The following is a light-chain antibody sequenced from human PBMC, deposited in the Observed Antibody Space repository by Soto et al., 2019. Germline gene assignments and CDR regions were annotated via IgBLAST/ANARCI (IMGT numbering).Light chain of an antibody. V-gene: IGLV2-8*01. Sequence: QSALTQPPSASGSPGQSVTISCTGTSSDIGAYNYVSWFQQHPGEAPKLIISEVNKRPSGVPNRFSCSKSGNTASLTVSGLQAEDDAYYYCSSYGGRDNLIFGGGTKLTVL. CDR2: EVN. J-gene: IGLJ2*01. CDR1: SSDIGAYNY. CDR3: SSYGGRDNLI.